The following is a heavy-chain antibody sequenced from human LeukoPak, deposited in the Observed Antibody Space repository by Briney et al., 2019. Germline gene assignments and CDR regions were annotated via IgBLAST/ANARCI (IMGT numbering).Heavy chain of an antibody. Sequence: PSETLSLTCAVYGGSFSGYYWSWIRQPPGKGLEWIGEINHSGSTNYNPSLKSRVTISVDTSKNQFSLELSSVTAADTAVYYCARGPRRIAVAGTFDYWGQGTLVTVSS. CDR2: INHSGST. CDR1: GGSFSGYY. D-gene: IGHD6-19*01. CDR3: ARGPRRIAVAGTFDY. J-gene: IGHJ4*02. V-gene: IGHV4-34*01.